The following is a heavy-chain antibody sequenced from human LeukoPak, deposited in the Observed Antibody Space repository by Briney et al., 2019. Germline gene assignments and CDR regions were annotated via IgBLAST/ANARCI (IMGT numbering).Heavy chain of an antibody. Sequence: GGSLRLSCAASGFTFSSYSMNWVRQAPGKGLEWVSIIYSGGSTYYADSVKGRFTISRDNSKNTLYLQMNSLRAEDTAVYYCASYRYGSSFAFDIWGQGTMVTVSS. CDR3: ASYRYGSSFAFDI. V-gene: IGHV3-66*01. CDR1: GFTFSSYS. D-gene: IGHD6-6*01. CDR2: IYSGGST. J-gene: IGHJ3*02.